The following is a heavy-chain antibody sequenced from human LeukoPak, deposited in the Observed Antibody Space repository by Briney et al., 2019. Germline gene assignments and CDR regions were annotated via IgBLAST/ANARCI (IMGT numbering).Heavy chain of an antibody. V-gene: IGHV1-2*02. CDR2: INPNSGGT. CDR1: GYTFTGYY. D-gene: IGHD2-2*01. J-gene: IGHJ6*03. Sequence: ASVKVSCKASGYTFTGYYMHWVRQAPGQGLEWMGWINPNSGGTNYARKFQGRVTMTRDTSISTAYMELSRLRSDDTAVYYCARGARYCSSTSCYFVYYYYYMDVWGRGTTVTVSS. CDR3: ARGARYCSSTSCYFVYYYYYMDV.